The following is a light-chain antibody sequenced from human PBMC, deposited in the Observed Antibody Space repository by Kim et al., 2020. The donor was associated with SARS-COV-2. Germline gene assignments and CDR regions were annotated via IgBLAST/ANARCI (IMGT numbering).Light chain of an antibody. Sequence: VSVGDRVTIACRARQGITNSLAWYQQKQGKVPQLLIYAASALQSGVPSRFSRSGSGTDFTLTISSLQPEDVATYYCQKYNSAPWTIGQGTKVDIK. V-gene: IGKV1-27*01. CDR2: AAS. J-gene: IGKJ1*01. CDR3: QKYNSAPWT. CDR1: QGITNS.